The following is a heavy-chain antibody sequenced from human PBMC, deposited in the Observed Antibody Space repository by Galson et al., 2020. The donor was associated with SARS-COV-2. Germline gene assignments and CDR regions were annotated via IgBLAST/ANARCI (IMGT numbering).Heavy chain of an antibody. Sequence: GESLKISCAASGFTFSSYDMHWVRQATGKGLEWVSAIGTAGETYYPGSVKGRFPIPRENAKNSLYLQMNSLRAGDTAVYYCARGDVITMVRGVIYYYYYGMDVWGQGTTVTVSS. D-gene: IGHD3-10*01. V-gene: IGHV3-13*01. CDR3: ARGDVITMVRGVIYYYYYGMDV. J-gene: IGHJ6*02. CDR1: GFTFSSYD. CDR2: IGTAGET.